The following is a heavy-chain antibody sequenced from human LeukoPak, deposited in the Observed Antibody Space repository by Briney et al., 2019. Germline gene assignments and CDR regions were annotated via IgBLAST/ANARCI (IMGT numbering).Heavy chain of an antibody. CDR1: GFTFSSYA. J-gene: IGHJ4*02. Sequence: GRSLRLSRAASGFTFSSYAMHWVRQAPGKGLEWVALISYDGSNKYYADSVKGRFTISRDNSKNTLYLQMNSLRAEDTAVYYCARGGGDYCSGGSCPTYYFDYWGQGTLVTVSS. CDR2: ISYDGSNK. V-gene: IGHV3-30*04. CDR3: ARGGGDYCSGGSCPTYYFDY. D-gene: IGHD2-15*01.